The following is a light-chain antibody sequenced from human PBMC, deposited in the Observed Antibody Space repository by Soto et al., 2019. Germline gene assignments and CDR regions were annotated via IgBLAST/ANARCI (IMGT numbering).Light chain of an antibody. V-gene: IGKV3-15*01. J-gene: IGKJ4*01. Sequence: EIVMTQSPATLSVSPGDRVTLSCRASQSVNSRLAWYQQNPGQAPRLLIYGASTRATDIPARFSGSGSGTESTPTTSSLRLKVFGVIYFQKSKNWPLSFGGGTK. CDR1: QSVNSR. CDR3: QKSKNWPLS. CDR2: GAS.